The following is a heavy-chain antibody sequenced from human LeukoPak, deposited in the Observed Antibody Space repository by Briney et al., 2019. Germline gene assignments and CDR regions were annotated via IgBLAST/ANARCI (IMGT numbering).Heavy chain of an antibody. D-gene: IGHD6-19*01. CDR2: IYFSGST. Sequence: ASETLSLTCTVSGDSISSRSYYWGWIRQPPGKGPEWIGSIYFSGSTYYNPSLKSRVTTSVDTSKNQFSLKLNSVTAADTAVYYCARQTTGYSSGWHFDYWGQGTLVTVSS. J-gene: IGHJ4*02. CDR3: ARQTTGYSSGWHFDY. V-gene: IGHV4-39*01. CDR1: GDSISSRSYY.